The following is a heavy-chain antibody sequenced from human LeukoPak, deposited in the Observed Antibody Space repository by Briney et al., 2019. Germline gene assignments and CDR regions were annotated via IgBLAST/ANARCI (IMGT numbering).Heavy chain of an antibody. CDR2: INPNSGGT. Sequence: ASVKVSCKASGYTFTGYYMHWVRQAPGQGLEWMGWINPNSGGTNYAQKFQGRVTMTRDTSISTAYMELSRLRSDDTAVYYCARDFRGVAATIILRNWFDPWGQGTLVTVSS. CDR3: ARDFRGVAATIILRNWFDP. V-gene: IGHV1-2*02. J-gene: IGHJ5*02. CDR1: GYTFTGYY. D-gene: IGHD2-15*01.